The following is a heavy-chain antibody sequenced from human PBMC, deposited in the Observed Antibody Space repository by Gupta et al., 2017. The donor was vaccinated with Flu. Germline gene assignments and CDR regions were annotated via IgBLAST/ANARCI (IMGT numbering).Heavy chain of an antibody. V-gene: IGHV3-23*01. CDR2: SSGSGGST. Sequence: EVQLLESGGGLAQPGGSLRLSCVGSGFTFSAYAMTWVRQVPGKGLEWVSSSSGSGGSTNYADSVKGRFTISRDNSKNMLYLQVNSLRVEDTAIYYCAIGSTTIFGVIIVDHWGQGTLVTVSS. D-gene: IGHD3-3*01. J-gene: IGHJ4*02. CDR3: AIGSTTIFGVIIVDH. CDR1: GFTFSAYA.